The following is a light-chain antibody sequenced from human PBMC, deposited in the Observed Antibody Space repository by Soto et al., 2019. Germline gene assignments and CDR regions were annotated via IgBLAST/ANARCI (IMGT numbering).Light chain of an antibody. CDR3: QQYNNWPDMYT. CDR2: GAS. J-gene: IGKJ2*01. V-gene: IGKV3-15*01. CDR1: RSVGTT. Sequence: EMVMTQSPATLSVSPGERVILSCRGSRSVGTTLAWYQQKPGQAPRLLIYGASTRATGIPARFSGSGSGTDFTLTISSLQSEDFAVYYCQQYNNWPDMYTFGQGTKLEIK.